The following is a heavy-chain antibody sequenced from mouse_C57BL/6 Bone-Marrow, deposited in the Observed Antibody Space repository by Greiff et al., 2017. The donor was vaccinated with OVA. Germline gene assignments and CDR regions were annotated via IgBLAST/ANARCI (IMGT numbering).Heavy chain of an antibody. Sequence: VQLQQSGAELAKPGASVKLSCTASGYTFTSYWMHWVKQRPGQGLEWIGYINPSSGYTKYNQKFKDKATLTADKSSSTAYMQLSSLTYEDSAFYYCARLFPLGKNAMDYWGQGTSVTVSS. CDR2: INPSSGYT. CDR3: ARLFPLGKNAMDY. J-gene: IGHJ4*01. D-gene: IGHD4-1*01. CDR1: GYTFTSYW. V-gene: IGHV1-7*01.